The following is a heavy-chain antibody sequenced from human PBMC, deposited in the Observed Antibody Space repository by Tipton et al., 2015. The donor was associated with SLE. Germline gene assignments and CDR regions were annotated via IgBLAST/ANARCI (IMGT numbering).Heavy chain of an antibody. Sequence: TLSLTCGVSGGSITSNKWWTWVHQSPGKGLEWIGEISHSGDTDYNPSLKSRVTMSVDKSKNQFSLKLSPVTAADTAVYYCARVAQGTLTVYSIDYWGQGTLVTVSS. CDR2: ISHSGDT. CDR1: GGSITSNKW. D-gene: IGHD2-15*01. J-gene: IGHJ4*02. CDR3: ARVAQGTLTVYSIDY. V-gene: IGHV4-4*02.